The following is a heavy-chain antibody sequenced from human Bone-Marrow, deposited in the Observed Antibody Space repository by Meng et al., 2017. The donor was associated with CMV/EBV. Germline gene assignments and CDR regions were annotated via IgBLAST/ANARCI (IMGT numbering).Heavy chain of an antibody. Sequence: SVKVSCKASGGTFSSYAISWVRQAPGQGLEWMGGIIPILGIANYAQKFQGRVTITADKSTSTAYMELSSLRSEDTAGYYCARDLMATGYYYYGMDVWGQGTTVTVSS. CDR1: GGTFSSYA. J-gene: IGHJ6*02. CDR3: ARDLMATGYYYYGMDV. CDR2: IIPILGIA. V-gene: IGHV1-69*10. D-gene: IGHD5-24*01.